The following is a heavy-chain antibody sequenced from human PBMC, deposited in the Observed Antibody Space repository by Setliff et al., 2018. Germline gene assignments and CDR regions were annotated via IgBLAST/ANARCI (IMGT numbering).Heavy chain of an antibody. Sequence: PSETLSLTCTVSGGSVKSHYWSWIRQTPEKGLEWIGFVFYSGDTRYNPSLKSRVTMSVDTSMNQFSLNLNSVTAAVTAVYYCARDRTYYASGTYTRWFDYWGQGSLVTVSS. J-gene: IGHJ4*02. V-gene: IGHV4-59*02. CDR2: VFYSGDT. CDR1: GGSVKSHY. D-gene: IGHD3-10*01. CDR3: ARDRTYYASGTYTRWFDY.